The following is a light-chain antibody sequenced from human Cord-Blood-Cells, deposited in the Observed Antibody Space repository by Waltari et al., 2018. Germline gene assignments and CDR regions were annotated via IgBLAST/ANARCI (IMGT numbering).Light chain of an antibody. J-gene: IGKJ3*01. CDR3: QQLNSYPFT. CDR1: QGISSY. CDR2: AAS. V-gene: IGKV1-9*01. Sequence: IQLTQSPSSLSASVGDRVTITCRARQGISSYLSWYQQKPGKAPHLLIYAASTWQSGVPSRFSGSGSATDFTPTISSLQPEDFATYYCQQLNSYPFTFGPGTKVDIK.